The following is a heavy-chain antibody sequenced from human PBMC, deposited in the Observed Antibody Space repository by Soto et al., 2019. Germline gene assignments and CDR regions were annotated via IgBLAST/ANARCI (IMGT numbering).Heavy chain of an antibody. Sequence: QVQLVESGGGVVQPGRSLRLSCAASGFTFSNYGMHWVRQAPGKGLEWVAVILNDGSNRYHADSVKDRFTISRDNSKNMLYLQMNSLRAKDTAVYYCARDDEYSGNGMDVWGQGTTVTVS. CDR2: ILNDGSNR. CDR1: GFTFSNYG. CDR3: ARDDEYSGNGMDV. V-gene: IGHV3-33*01. D-gene: IGHD3-10*01. J-gene: IGHJ6*02.